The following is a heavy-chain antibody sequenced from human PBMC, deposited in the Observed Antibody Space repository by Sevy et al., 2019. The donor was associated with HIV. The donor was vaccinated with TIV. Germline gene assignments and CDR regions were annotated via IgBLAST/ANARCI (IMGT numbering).Heavy chain of an antibody. V-gene: IGHV1-2*02. CDR1: GYTFIAHY. CDR2: ISPDSGDT. D-gene: IGHD3-10*01. Sequence: GESLKISCTSSGYTFIAHYLHWVRQAPGQGLEGMGGISPDSGDTKYTEKFRGRVTMTSDTSISTAYMELITLRSDDTAVYFCAGVQRGGVPDYWGQGTLVTVSS. J-gene: IGHJ4*02. CDR3: AGVQRGGVPDY.